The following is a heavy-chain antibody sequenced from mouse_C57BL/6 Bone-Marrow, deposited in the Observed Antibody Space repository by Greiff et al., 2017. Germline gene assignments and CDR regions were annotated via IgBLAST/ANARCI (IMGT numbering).Heavy chain of an antibody. CDR2: ISNLAYSI. D-gene: IGHD2-1*01. Sequence: EVQLMESGGGLVQPGGSLKLSCAASGFTFSDYGMAWVRQAPRKGPEWVAFISNLAYSIYYADTVTGRFTISRENAKNTLYLEMSSLRSEDTAMYYCARRGSTMGLDYWGQGTTLTVSS. CDR1: GFTFSDYG. CDR3: ARRGSTMGLDY. V-gene: IGHV5-15*01. J-gene: IGHJ2*01.